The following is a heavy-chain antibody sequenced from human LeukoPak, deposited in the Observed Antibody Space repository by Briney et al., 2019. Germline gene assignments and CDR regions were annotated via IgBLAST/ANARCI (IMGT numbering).Heavy chain of an antibody. V-gene: IGHV4-59*01. D-gene: IGHD1-26*01. J-gene: IGHJ4*02. Sequence: KPSETLSLTCTVSGGSISSYYWSWIRQPPGKGLEWIGYIYYSGSTNYNPSLKSRVTISVDTSKNQFSLKLSSVTAADTAVYYCARGGLWEEDLFDYWGQGTLVTVSS. CDR3: ARGGLWEEDLFDY. CDR2: IYYSGST. CDR1: GGSISSYY.